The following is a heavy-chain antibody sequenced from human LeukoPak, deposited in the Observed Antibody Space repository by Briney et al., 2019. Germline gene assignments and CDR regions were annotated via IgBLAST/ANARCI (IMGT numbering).Heavy chain of an antibody. J-gene: IGHJ5*02. CDR2: ISAYNGNT. CDR3: ARGGGDYVSVDNWFDP. V-gene: IGHV1-18*01. Sequence: ASVKVSCKASGYTFTSYGISWVRQAPGQGLEWMGWISAYNGNTNYAQKLQGRVTMTTDTSTNTAYMELRSLRSDDTAVYYCARGGGDYVSVDNWFDPWGQGTLVTVSS. D-gene: IGHD4-17*01. CDR1: GYTFTSYG.